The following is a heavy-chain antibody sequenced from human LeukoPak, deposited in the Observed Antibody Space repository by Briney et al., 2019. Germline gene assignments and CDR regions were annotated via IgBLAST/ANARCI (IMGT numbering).Heavy chain of an antibody. D-gene: IGHD3-22*01. J-gene: IGHJ4*02. V-gene: IGHV3-30*18. Sequence: PGRSLRLSCAASGFTFSSYGMHWVRQAPGKGLEWVAVISYDGSNKYYADSVKGRFTISRDNSKNTLYLQMNSLRAEDTAVYYCAKGTDYYDSSGYYYFDYWGQGTLVTVSS. CDR1: GFTFSSYG. CDR2: ISYDGSNK. CDR3: AKGTDYYDSSGYYYFDY.